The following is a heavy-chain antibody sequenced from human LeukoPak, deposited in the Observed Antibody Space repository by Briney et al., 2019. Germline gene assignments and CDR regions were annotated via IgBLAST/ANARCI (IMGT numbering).Heavy chain of an antibody. J-gene: IGHJ6*02. V-gene: IGHV5-10-1*01. CDR3: ARSVYYYYYMDV. Sequence: PGEPLRISCKGSGYSFTNYWINWVRQMPGKGLEWMGRIDPSDSYTNYSPSFQGHVTISADKSISTVYLQWSSLKASDTAIYYCARSVYYYYYMDVWGQGTTVTVSS. CDR2: IDPSDSYT. CDR1: GYSFTNYW.